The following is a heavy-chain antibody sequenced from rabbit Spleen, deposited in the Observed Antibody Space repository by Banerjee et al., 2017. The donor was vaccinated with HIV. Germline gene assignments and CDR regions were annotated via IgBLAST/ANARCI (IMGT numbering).Heavy chain of an antibody. Sequence: QSLEESGGGLVKPGASLTLTCKASGFDFSSYYMSWVRQAPRKGLEWIACIRGDDNFIYYASWVNGRFTISKTSSTVDLKMTSLTPADTATYFCARDPWDSGSGYDLWGPGTLVTVS. CDR2: IRGDDNFI. D-gene: IGHD1-1*01. J-gene: IGHJ4*01. CDR1: GFDFSSYY. CDR3: ARDPWDSGSGYDL. V-gene: IGHV1S40*01.